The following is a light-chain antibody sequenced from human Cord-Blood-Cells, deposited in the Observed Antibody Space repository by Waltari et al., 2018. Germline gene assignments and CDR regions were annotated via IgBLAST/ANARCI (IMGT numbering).Light chain of an antibody. V-gene: IGKV1-8*01. Sequence: AIRITQSPSSLSASTGDRVTITCRASQGISSYLAWYQQKPGKAPKPLIYAASTLQSGVPSRFSGSGSGTDFTLTISCLQSEDFATYYCQQYYSYPPWTFGQGTKVEIK. J-gene: IGKJ1*01. CDR1: QGISSY. CDR2: AAS. CDR3: QQYYSYPPWT.